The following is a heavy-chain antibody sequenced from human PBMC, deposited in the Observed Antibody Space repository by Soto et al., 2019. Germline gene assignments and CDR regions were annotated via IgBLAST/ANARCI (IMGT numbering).Heavy chain of an antibody. Sequence: GGSLRLSCAASGFTVSSNYMSWVRQAPGKGLEWVSVIYSGGSTYYADSVKGRFTISRHNSKNTLYLQMNSLRAEDTAVYYCAREYSSSIRDPLSSYYMDVWGKGTTVTVSS. CDR2: IYSGGST. J-gene: IGHJ6*03. CDR3: AREYSSSIRDPLSSYYMDV. CDR1: GFTVSSNY. V-gene: IGHV3-53*04. D-gene: IGHD6-6*01.